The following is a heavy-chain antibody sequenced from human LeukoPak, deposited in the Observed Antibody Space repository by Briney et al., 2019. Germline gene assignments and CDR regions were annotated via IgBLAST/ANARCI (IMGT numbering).Heavy chain of an antibody. Sequence: SQTLSLTCTVSGGSISSGSYYWSWIRQPAGKGLEWIGRIYTSGSTNYNPSLKSRVTISVDTSKNQFSLKLSSVTAADTAVYYCARDNIVVVPAARGYYYYMDVWGKGTTVTVSS. CDR3: ARDNIVVVPAARGYYYYMDV. D-gene: IGHD2-2*01. J-gene: IGHJ6*03. V-gene: IGHV4-61*02. CDR1: GGSISSGSYY. CDR2: IYTSGST.